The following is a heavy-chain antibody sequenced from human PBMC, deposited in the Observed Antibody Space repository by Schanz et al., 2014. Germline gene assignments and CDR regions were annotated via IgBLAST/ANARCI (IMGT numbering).Heavy chain of an antibody. D-gene: IGHD2-21*02. J-gene: IGHJ4*02. V-gene: IGHV3-48*01. CDR2: IRSSSTPI. Sequence: EVQLLESGGGWVQPGGSLRLSCAASGFTFSDYSMNWVRQAPGKGPEWVSYIRSSSTPIYYADSVKGRFTISRDNAKNSLYLQMNSLRAEDTAVYHCVRERTNYGGNSYFFDHWGQGTLVTVSS. CDR1: GFTFSDYS. CDR3: VRERTNYGGNSYFFDH.